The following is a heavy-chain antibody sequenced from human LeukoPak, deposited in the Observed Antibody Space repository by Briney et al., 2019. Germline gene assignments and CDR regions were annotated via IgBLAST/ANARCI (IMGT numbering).Heavy chain of an antibody. CDR3: ARDRLTYCGGDCGLDY. D-gene: IGHD2-21*02. J-gene: IGHJ4*02. V-gene: IGHV3-30*04. Sequence: GRSLRLSCAASGFTFSSYAMHWVRQAPGKGLEWVAVILYDGRNKYYADSVKGRLTISRDNSKNTLDLQMNSLRAEDTAVYYCARDRLTYCGGDCGLDYWGQGTLVTVSS. CDR2: ILYDGRNK. CDR1: GFTFSSYA.